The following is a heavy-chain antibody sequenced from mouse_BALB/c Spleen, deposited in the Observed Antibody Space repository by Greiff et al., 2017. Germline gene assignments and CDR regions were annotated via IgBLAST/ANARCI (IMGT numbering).Heavy chain of an antibody. J-gene: IGHJ3*01. D-gene: IGHD2-3*01. Sequence: VQVVESGPGLVAPSQSLSITCTVSGFSLTSYGVHWVRQPPGKGLEWLGVIWAGGSTNYNSALMSRLSISKDNSKSQVFLKMNSLQTDDTAMYYCARGGLLRSFAYWGQGTLVTVSA. CDR3: ARGGLLRSFAY. CDR1: GFSLTSYG. CDR2: IWAGGST. V-gene: IGHV2-9*02.